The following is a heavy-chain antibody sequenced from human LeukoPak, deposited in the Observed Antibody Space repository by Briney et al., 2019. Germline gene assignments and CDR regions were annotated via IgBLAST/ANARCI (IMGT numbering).Heavy chain of an antibody. CDR1: GGSINSYY. J-gene: IGHJ5*02. CDR3: ARQSQGYCTGTSCHTWFDP. D-gene: IGHD2-8*02. V-gene: IGHV4-59*08. CDR2: IFYSGST. Sequence: SETLSLTCSVSGGSINSYYWNWIRQPPGKGLEWIGYIFYSGSTNYNPSLRSRVAISLDTSKTQFSLKLSSVTAADTAVYYCARQSQGYCTGTSCHTWFDPWGQGTLVTVSS.